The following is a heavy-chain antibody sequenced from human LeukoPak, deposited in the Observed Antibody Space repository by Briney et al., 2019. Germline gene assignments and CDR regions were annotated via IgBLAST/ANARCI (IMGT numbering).Heavy chain of an antibody. J-gene: IGHJ5*02. D-gene: IGHD3-10*01. V-gene: IGHV4-34*01. CDR3: ARGLLWFGELLGFDP. CDR1: GGSFSGYY. CDR2: INHSGST. Sequence: PSETLTLTCAVYGGSFSGYYWSWSRQPPGKGLEWIGEINHSGSTNYNPSLKSRVTISVDTSKNQFSLKLSSVTAADTAVYYCARGLLWFGELLGFDPWGQGTLVTVSS.